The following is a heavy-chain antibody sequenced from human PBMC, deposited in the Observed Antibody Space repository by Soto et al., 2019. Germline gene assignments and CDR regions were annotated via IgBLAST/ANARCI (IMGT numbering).Heavy chain of an antibody. V-gene: IGHV3-23*01. D-gene: IGHD3-10*01. Sequence: PGGSLRLSCAASGFTFTSYGMNWVRQAPGKGLEWVSGVSGSGGSAYYADSVKGRFTSSRDNSKNTLYLQMNSLRAEDTAVYYCAKDFSTGPTYGIDYYYSYGMDVWGQGTTVTVSS. CDR2: VSGSGGSA. CDR3: AKDFSTGPTYGIDYYYSYGMDV. CDR1: GFTFTSYG. J-gene: IGHJ6*02.